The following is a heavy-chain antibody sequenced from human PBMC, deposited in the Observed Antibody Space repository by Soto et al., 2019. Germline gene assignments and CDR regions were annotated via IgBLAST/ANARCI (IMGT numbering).Heavy chain of an antibody. CDR1: GFTFSSFA. CDR2: ISSSGGTT. CDR3: ARDYSYACDY. V-gene: IGHV3-23*01. J-gene: IGHJ4*02. Sequence: GGSLRLSCAVSGFTFSSFAMTWVRQAPGKGLEWVSVISSSGGTTYYADSVKGRFTISRDNSKNTLYLQMNSLRAEDTAVYYCARDYSYACDYWGQGTLVTVSS. D-gene: IGHD3-16*01.